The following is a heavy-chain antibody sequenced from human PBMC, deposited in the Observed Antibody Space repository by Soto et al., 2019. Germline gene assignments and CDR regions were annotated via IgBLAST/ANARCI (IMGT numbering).Heavy chain of an antibody. J-gene: IGHJ4*02. D-gene: IGHD2-15*01. CDR1: GFTFSSYA. V-gene: IGHV3-30-3*01. Sequence: QVQLVESGGGVVQPGRSLRLSCAASGFTFSSYAMHWVRQAPGKGLEWVAVISYDGSNKYYAESVKGRFTISRDNSKNTLYLQSNSRRAEDTAVYYCARAGVARGYCSGGSCYRLGYWGQGTLVTVSS. CDR3: ARAGVARGYCSGGSCYRLGY. CDR2: ISYDGSNK.